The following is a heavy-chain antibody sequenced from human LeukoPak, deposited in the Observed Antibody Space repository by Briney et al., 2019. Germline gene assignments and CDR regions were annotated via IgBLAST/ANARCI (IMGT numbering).Heavy chain of an antibody. J-gene: IGHJ5*02. CDR2: INHSGST. CDR1: GGSFSGYY. CDR3: ARRHYDFWSGYNNWFDP. V-gene: IGHV4-34*01. Sequence: SETLSLTCAVYGGSFSGYYWSWIRQPPGKGLEWIGEINHSGSTNYNPSLKSRVTISVDTSKNQFSLKLSSVTAADTAVYYCARRHYDFWSGYNNWFDPWGQGTLVTVSS. D-gene: IGHD3-3*01.